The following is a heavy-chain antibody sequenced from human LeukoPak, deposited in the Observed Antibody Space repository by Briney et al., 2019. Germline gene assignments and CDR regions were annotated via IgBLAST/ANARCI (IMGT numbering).Heavy chain of an antibody. V-gene: IGHV1-18*01. D-gene: IGHD2-2*01. CDR2: ISAYNGNT. J-gene: IGHJ6*03. CDR1: GYTFTSYG. CDR3: ARGPIIDIVIVPAADDYYYMDV. Sequence: ASVKVSCKASGYTFTSYGISWVRQAPGQGLEWMGWISAYNGNTNYAQKLQGRVTMATDTSTSTAYMELRSLRSDDTAVYYCARGPIIDIVIVPAADDYYYMDVWGKGTTVTVSS.